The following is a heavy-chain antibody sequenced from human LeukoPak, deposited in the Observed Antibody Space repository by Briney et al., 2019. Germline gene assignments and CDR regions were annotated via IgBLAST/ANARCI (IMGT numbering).Heavy chain of an antibody. Sequence: ASVKVSCKASGYTFTSYDINWVRQATGQGLEWMGWMNPNSGNTGYAQKSQGRVTITRNTSISTAYMELSSLRSEDTAVYYCARGCLWFGELPDYWGQGTLVTVSS. D-gene: IGHD3-10*01. CDR2: MNPNSGNT. CDR1: GYTFTSYD. J-gene: IGHJ4*02. V-gene: IGHV1-8*03. CDR3: ARGCLWFGELPDY.